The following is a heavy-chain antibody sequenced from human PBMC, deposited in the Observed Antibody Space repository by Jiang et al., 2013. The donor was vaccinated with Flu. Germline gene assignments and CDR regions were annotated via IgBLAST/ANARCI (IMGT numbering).Heavy chain of an antibody. CDR2: VYYSGST. CDR1: GASISSPHW. Sequence: GPGLVKPSGTLSLTCAVSGASISSPHWWNWVRQPPGKGLEWIGEVYYSGSTNYNPSLKSRVTVSIDKSKNQFSLTLTSVTAADTAIYYCAGDLKLFLIDPSRESQGWGQGSWSPSLQ. J-gene: IGHJ1*01. CDR3: AGDLKLFLIDPSRESQG. V-gene: IGHV4-4*02. D-gene: IGHD2-21*01.